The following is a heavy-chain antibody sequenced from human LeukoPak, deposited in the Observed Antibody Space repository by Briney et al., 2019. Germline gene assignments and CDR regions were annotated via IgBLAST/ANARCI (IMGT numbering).Heavy chain of an antibody. D-gene: IGHD3-16*01. V-gene: IGHV3-21*04. Sequence: GGSLRLSCAASGFTFSSYSMNWVRQAPGKGLEWVSSISSSSRSYIYYADSVKGRFTISRDNAKNSLYLQMNSLRADDTAVYYCARVGRLGRGDDAFEIWGQGTMVTVSS. CDR2: ISSSSRSYI. J-gene: IGHJ3*02. CDR1: GFTFSSYS. CDR3: ARVGRLGRGDDAFEI.